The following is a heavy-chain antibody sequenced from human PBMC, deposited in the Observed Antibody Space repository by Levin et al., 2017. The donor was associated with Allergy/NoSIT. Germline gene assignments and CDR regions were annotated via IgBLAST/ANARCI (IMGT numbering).Heavy chain of an antibody. V-gene: IGHV4-59*01. CDR3: AREGKGDYGLVTYYFDY. CDR2: IYYSGST. J-gene: IGHJ4*02. Sequence: SQTLSLTRTVSGGSISSDYWSWNRKPPGKGLEWIGYIYYSGSTNYNPSLKSRVTISVDTSKNQFSLKLSSVTAADTAVYYCAREGKGDYGLVTYYFDYWGQGTLVTVSS. D-gene: IGHD4-17*01. CDR1: GGSISSDY.